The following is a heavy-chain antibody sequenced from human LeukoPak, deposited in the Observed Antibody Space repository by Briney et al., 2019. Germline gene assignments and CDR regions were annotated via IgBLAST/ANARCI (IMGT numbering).Heavy chain of an antibody. V-gene: IGHV3-74*01. CDR2: IDGDGSST. CDR1: GXTFSSHC. Sequence: GGALKLSFAASGXTFSSHCMQGVRQPPGKGLGGVTRIDGDGSSTNYADSVKGRFTISRDNAKNTLYLQMNSLRAEDTAVYYCARGYSGYFYYWGQGTLVTVSS. CDR3: ARGYSGYFYY. J-gene: IGHJ4*02. D-gene: IGHD5-12*01.